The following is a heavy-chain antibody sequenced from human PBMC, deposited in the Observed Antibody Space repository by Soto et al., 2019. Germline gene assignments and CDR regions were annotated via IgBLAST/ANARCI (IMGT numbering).Heavy chain of an antibody. J-gene: IGHJ4*02. CDR1: GFTVSSNY. CDR3: ARLAVTMVRGVIITPYYFDY. D-gene: IGHD3-10*01. CDR2: IYSGGST. Sequence: GGSLRLSCAASGFTVSSNYMSWVRQAPGKGLEWVSVIYSGGSTYYADSVKGRFTISRDNSKNTLYLQMNSLRAEDTAVYYCARLAVTMVRGVIITPYYFDYWGQGTLVTVSS. V-gene: IGHV3-66*04.